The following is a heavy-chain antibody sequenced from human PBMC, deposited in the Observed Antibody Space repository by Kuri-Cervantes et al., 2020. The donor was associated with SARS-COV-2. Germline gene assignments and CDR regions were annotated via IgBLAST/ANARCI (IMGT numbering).Heavy chain of an antibody. CDR3: ARDGGLIADAFDI. J-gene: IGHJ3*02. D-gene: IGHD3-16*01. CDR1: GYTFTSYG. Sequence: VKVSCKASGYTFTSYGISWVRQAPGQGLERVGWISAYNGNTNYAQKFQGRVTITADKSTSTAYMELSSLRSEDTAVYYCARDGGLIADAFDIWGQGTMVTVSS. V-gene: IGHV1-18*01. CDR2: ISAYNGNT.